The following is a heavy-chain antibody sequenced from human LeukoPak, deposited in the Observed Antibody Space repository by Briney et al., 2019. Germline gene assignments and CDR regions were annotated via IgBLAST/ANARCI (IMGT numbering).Heavy chain of an antibody. CDR1: GFTFSSYG. J-gene: IGHJ4*02. V-gene: IGHV3-30*02. D-gene: IGHD3-10*01. CDR2: IRYDGSNK. Sequence: SGGSLRLSCAASGFTFSSYGMHWVRQAPGKGLEWVAFIRYDGSNKYYADSVKGRFTISRDNSKNTLYLQMNSLRAEDTAVYYCAKDWDYYGSGSYYHFDYWGQGTLVTVSS. CDR3: AKDWDYYGSGSYYHFDY.